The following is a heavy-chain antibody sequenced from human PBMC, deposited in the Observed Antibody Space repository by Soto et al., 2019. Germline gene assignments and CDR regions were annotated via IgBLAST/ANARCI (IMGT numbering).Heavy chain of an antibody. J-gene: IGHJ3*02. D-gene: IGHD5-12*01. CDR2: IYHSGST. CDR3: ARVGYRRYDPMSGDAFDI. Sequence: SETRSHTGAVSGGASSRSDYSGSCLRQPPGKGLEWIGYIYHSGSTYYNPSLKSRVTISVDRSKNQFSLKLSSVTAADTAVYYCARVGYRRYDPMSGDAFDICGQGTMVT. V-gene: IGHV4-30-2*01. CDR1: GGASSRSDYS.